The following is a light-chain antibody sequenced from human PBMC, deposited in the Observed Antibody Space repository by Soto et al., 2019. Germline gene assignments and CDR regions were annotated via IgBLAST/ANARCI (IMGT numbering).Light chain of an antibody. Sequence: DIQMTQTPPSLSLSVGDRVTITCRASQDISNSLNWYQQKPGKSPRALSYGASSLESGVPSRFSGRRSGTDFTLSISSLQPEDFATYFCQQSYSTPYTFGQGTRLRIK. CDR2: GAS. CDR1: QDISNS. V-gene: IGKV1-39*01. CDR3: QQSYSTPYT. J-gene: IGKJ2*01.